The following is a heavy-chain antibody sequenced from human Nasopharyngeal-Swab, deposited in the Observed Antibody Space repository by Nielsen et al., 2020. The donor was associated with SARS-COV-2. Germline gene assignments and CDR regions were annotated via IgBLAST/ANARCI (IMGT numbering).Heavy chain of an antibody. CDR1: GYTFTSYA. J-gene: IGHJ6*02. Sequence: ASVKVSCQASGYTFTSYAMHWVRQAPGQRLEWMGWINAGNGNTKYSQKFQGRVTITRDTSASTAYMELSSLRSEDTAVYYCARGLGIFGFPRGGMDVWGQGTTVTVSS. D-gene: IGHD3-3*01. CDR3: ARGLGIFGFPRGGMDV. V-gene: IGHV1-3*01. CDR2: INAGNGNT.